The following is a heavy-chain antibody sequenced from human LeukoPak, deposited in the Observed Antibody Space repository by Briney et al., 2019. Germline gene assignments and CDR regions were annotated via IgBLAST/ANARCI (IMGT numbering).Heavy chain of an antibody. Sequence: GGSLRLSCAASGFTFSSYWMTWVRQAPGKGLEWVANIKQDGSEKYYSDSVQGRFTISRDNAKNSLYLRMNSLRAEGTAVYYWSRSGSGYFYYWGQGSLVTVSS. V-gene: IGHV3-7*01. CDR1: GFTFSSYW. CDR3: SRSGSGYFYY. J-gene: IGHJ4*02. CDR2: IKQDGSEK.